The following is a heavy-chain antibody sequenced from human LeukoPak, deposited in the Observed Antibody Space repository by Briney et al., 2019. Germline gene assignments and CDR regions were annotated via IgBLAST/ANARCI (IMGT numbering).Heavy chain of an antibody. CDR3: ARGVRDSSGWYGGRISAYIYYFDY. D-gene: IGHD6-19*01. CDR2: INHSGST. Sequence: KPSETLSLTCAVYGGSFSGYYWSWIRQPPGKGLEWIGEINHSGSTNYNPSLKSRVTISVDTSKNQFPLKLSSVTAADTAVYYCARGVRDSSGWYGGRISAYIYYFDYWGQGTLVTVSS. CDR1: GGSFSGYY. V-gene: IGHV4-34*01. J-gene: IGHJ4*02.